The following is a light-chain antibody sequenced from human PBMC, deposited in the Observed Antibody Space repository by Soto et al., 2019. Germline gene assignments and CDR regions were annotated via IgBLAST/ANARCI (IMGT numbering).Light chain of an antibody. V-gene: IGKV3-20*01. Sequence: ETVLTQSPGTLSLSPGERATLSCRARQTIRSNYLAWYRQTPGQAPRILIYGASNRATGIADRFSGTGSGTDFALIISRLEPEDCALYYCQQYGRSPWKFGQGTKVEIK. CDR1: QTIRSNY. CDR3: QQYGRSPWK. J-gene: IGKJ1*01. CDR2: GAS.